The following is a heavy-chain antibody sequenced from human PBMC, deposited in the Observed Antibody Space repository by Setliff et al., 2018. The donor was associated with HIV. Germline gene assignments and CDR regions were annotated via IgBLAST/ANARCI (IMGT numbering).Heavy chain of an antibody. CDR1: GGSIRDYY. CDR3: ARARITMIGGRLEPYAFDR. CDR2: IYSDGST. V-gene: IGHV4-4*07. D-gene: IGHD3-10*01. J-gene: IGHJ3*01. Sequence: SETLSLTCRVSGGSIRDYYWNWIRQPAGKGLEWIGRIYSDGSTNYNPSLKSRVTMSVDASKNQLSLKLRSVTAADTAVYYCARARITMIGGRLEPYAFDRWGQGTKVTVSS.